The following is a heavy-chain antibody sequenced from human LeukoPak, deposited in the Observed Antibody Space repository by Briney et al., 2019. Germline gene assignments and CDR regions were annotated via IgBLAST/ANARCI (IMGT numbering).Heavy chain of an antibody. CDR1: GFTFSSYA. Sequence: PGGSLRLSCAASGFTFSSYAMSWVRQAPGKGLEWVSAISGSGGSTYYADSVKGRFTISRDNSKNTLYLQMNSLRAEDTAVYYCARWAGYSSTWYGLFDYWGQGTLVTVSS. D-gene: IGHD6-13*01. J-gene: IGHJ4*02. CDR2: ISGSGGST. CDR3: ARWAGYSSTWYGLFDY. V-gene: IGHV3-23*01.